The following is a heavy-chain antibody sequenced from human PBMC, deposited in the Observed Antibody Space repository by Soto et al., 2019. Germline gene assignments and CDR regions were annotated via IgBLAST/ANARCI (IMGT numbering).Heavy chain of an antibody. Sequence: ASVKVSCKASGYTFTSYAMHWVRQAPGQRLEWMGWINGGNGNTKFSQKFQDRVTITRDTSASTAFMELSSLRSEDTAVYYCARDYSRYYDSSAYFDYWGQGTLVTVSS. D-gene: IGHD3-22*01. CDR1: GYTFTSYA. CDR2: INGGNGNT. J-gene: IGHJ4*02. V-gene: IGHV1-3*01. CDR3: ARDYSRYYDSSAYFDY.